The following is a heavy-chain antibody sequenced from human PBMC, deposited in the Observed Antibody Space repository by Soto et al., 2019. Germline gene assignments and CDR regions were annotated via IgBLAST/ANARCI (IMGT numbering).Heavy chain of an antibody. V-gene: IGHV3-21*01. CDR1: GFTFSSYS. Sequence: GGSLRLSCAASGFTFSSYSMNWVRQAPGKGLEWVSSISSSSSSYIYYADSVKGRFTISRDNAKNSLYLQMNSLRAEDTAVYYCARDRGGRDELLWFGELLHNTHYYYYYYGMDVWGQGTTVTVSS. CDR3: ARDRGGRDELLWFGELLHNTHYYYYYYGMDV. D-gene: IGHD3-10*01. J-gene: IGHJ6*02. CDR2: ISSSSSSYI.